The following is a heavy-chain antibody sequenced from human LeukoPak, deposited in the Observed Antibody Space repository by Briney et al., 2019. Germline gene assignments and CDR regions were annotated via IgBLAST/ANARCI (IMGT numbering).Heavy chain of an antibody. J-gene: IGHJ4*02. CDR2: ISNRGDTI. Sequence: KPGGSLRLSCVASGFTFSDYYMSWIRQAPGKGLEWLSYISNRGDTIHYADSVKGRFTSSRDNAKNSLYLQMNSLRAEDTAVYYCARDLGGPYFRSGDRAPDYWGQGTLVTVSS. D-gene: IGHD3-10*01. V-gene: IGHV3-11*01. CDR3: ARDLGGPYFRSGDRAPDY. CDR1: GFTFSDYY.